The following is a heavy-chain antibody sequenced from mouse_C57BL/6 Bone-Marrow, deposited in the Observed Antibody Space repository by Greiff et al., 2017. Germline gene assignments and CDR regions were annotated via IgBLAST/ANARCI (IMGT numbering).Heavy chain of an antibody. J-gene: IGHJ4*01. CDR1: GYSFTDYN. CDR2: INPNYGTT. CDR3: ARGYDYAYAMDY. V-gene: IGHV1-39*01. D-gene: IGHD2-4*01. Sequence: VQLKESGPELVKPGASVKISCKASGYSFTDYNMNWVKQSNGKSLVWIGVINPNYGTTSYNQKFKGKATLTVDQSSSTAYMQLNSLTSEDSAVYYCARGYDYAYAMDYWGQGTSVTVSS.